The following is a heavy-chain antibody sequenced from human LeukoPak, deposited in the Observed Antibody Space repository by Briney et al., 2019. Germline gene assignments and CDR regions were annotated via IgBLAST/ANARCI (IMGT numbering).Heavy chain of an antibody. J-gene: IGHJ4*02. D-gene: IGHD4-23*01. V-gene: IGHV3-53*01. Sequence: PGGSLRLSCAASGFTLTSNYMSGVRQAPGKGLEWVSVIYSGGSTYYADSVKGRFTISRDNSKNTLYLQMNSLRAEDTAVYYCARENDYGGNSLNYWGQGTLVTVSS. CDR1: GFTLTSNY. CDR2: IYSGGST. CDR3: ARENDYGGNSLNY.